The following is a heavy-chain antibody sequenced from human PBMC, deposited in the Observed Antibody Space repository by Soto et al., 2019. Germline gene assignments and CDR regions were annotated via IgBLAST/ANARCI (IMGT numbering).Heavy chain of an antibody. J-gene: IGHJ6*02. CDR3: ARQGFGQLHGLVDV. CDR1: GGSITRHY. V-gene: IGHV4-59*08. Sequence: QVLLQESGPGLVKPSETLSLTCSVSGGSITRHYCSWFRQPPGKGLEWIGYIHHSGSTSYNPSLKRRVTMSVDTSKNHFALKVNSVTAADTALYYCARQGFGQLHGLVDVWGPGTTVTVSS. CDR2: IHHSGST. D-gene: IGHD3-10*01.